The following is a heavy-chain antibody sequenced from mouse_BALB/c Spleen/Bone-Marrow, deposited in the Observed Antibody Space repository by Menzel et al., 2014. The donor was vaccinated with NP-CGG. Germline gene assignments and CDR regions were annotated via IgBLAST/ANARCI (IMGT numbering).Heavy chain of an antibody. CDR3: ARYDGPAWFAY. Sequence: QVQLQQSGAELVKPGASVRLSCKASVYSFTTYWIHWVKQRPGQGLEWIGEINPSNGRTNYNEKFKSKATLTVDKSSSTAYMQLSSLTSEDSAVYYCARYDGPAWFAYWGQGTLVTVSA. CDR2: INPSNGRT. J-gene: IGHJ3*01. CDR1: VYSFTTYW. V-gene: IGHV1S81*02. D-gene: IGHD2-3*01.